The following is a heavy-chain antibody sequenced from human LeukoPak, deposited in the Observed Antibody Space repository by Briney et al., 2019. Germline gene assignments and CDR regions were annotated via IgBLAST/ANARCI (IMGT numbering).Heavy chain of an antibody. V-gene: IGHV1-69*04. D-gene: IGHD1-7*01. CDR3: ARDPAGTTGSQAFDI. Sequence: SVKVSCKASGGTFSSYAISWVRQAPGQGLEWMGRIIPILGIANYAQKFQGRVTITADKSTSTAYMELSSLRSEDTAVYYCARDPAGTTGSQAFDIWGQGTMVTVSS. CDR2: IIPILGIA. J-gene: IGHJ3*02. CDR1: GGTFSSYA.